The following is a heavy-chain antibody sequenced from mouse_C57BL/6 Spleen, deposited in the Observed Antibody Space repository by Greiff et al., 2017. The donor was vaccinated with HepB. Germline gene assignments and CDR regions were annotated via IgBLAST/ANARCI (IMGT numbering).Heavy chain of an antibody. CDR1: GYTFTSYW. J-gene: IGHJ3*01. CDR3: ARSSYDYDVWFAY. D-gene: IGHD2-4*01. Sequence: VQLQQPGAELVKPGASVKLSCKASGYTFTSYWMQWVKQRPGQGLEWIGEIDPSDSYTNYNQKFKGKATLTVDTSSSTAYMQLSSLTSEDSAVYYCARSSYDYDVWFAYWGQGTLVTVSA. CDR2: IDPSDSYT. V-gene: IGHV1-50*01.